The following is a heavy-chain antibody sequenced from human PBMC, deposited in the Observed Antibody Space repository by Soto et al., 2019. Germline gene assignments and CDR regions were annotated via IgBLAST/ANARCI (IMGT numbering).Heavy chain of an antibody. CDR3: TTDRKAYGDYGQDYYCYYGMDV. V-gene: IGHV3-15*07. D-gene: IGHD4-17*01. CDR1: GFTFSNAW. J-gene: IGHJ6*02. CDR2: IKSKTDGGTT. Sequence: GGSLRLSCAASGFTFSNAWMNWVRQAPGKGLEWVGRIKSKTDGGTTDYAAPVKGRFTISRDDSKNTLYLQMNSLKTEDTAVYYCTTDRKAYGDYGQDYYCYYGMDVWGQGTTVTVSS.